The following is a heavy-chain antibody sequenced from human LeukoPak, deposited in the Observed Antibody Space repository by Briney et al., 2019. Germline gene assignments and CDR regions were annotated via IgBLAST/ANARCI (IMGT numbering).Heavy chain of an antibody. Sequence: SETLSLTCTVSGGSISSYYWSWIRQPPGQGLEWIGYIYYSGSTNYNPSLKSRVTISVDTSKNQFSLKLSSVTAADTAVYYCARVGYCSSTSCRLYYFDYWGQGTLVTVSS. J-gene: IGHJ4*02. V-gene: IGHV4-59*01. D-gene: IGHD2-2*01. CDR2: IYYSGST. CDR1: GGSISSYY. CDR3: ARVGYCSSTSCRLYYFDY.